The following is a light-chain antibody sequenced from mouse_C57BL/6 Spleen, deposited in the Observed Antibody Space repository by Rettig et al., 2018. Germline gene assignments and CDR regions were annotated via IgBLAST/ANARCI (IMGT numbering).Light chain of an antibody. CDR3: QQYNSYPRT. J-gene: IGKJ1*01. CDR1: QNVGTN. V-gene: IGKV6-15*01. Sequence: DIVMTQSQKFMSTSVGDRVSVTCKASQNVGTNVAWYQQKPGQSPKALIYSASYRYSGVPDRFTGSGSGTDFTLTISNVQSEDLAEDVCQQYNSYPRTFGGGTKLEIK. CDR2: SAS.